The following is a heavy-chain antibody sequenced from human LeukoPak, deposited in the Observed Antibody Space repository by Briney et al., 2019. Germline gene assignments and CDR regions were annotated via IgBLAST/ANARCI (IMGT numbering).Heavy chain of an antibody. V-gene: IGHV1-2*02. CDR2: INPNCGGT. Sequence: ASVKVSCKASGYTFTGYYMHWVRQAPGQGLEWMGWINPNCGGTNYAQKFQGRVTMTRDTSISTAYMELSRLRSDDTAVYYGARDSDTAMANFDYWGQETLVTVSS. CDR3: ARDSDTAMANFDY. J-gene: IGHJ4*02. CDR1: GYTFTGYY. D-gene: IGHD5-18*01.